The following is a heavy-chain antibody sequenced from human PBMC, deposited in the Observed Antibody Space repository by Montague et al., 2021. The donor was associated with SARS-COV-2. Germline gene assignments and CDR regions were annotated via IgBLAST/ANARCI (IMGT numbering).Heavy chain of an antibody. D-gene: IGHD3-22*01. J-gene: IGHJ3*01. CDR1: GGSFSNYY. V-gene: IGHV4-34*01. Sequence: SETLSLTCAVYGGSFSNYYWSWIRQPPGKGLAWIGDSNHRGSTNYNPSLKSRVTISVDTSKNQFSLKLNSVTAAETAVYYCARLKRYFDSSGSPSAFDFWGQGTKVTVSS. CDR2: SNHRGST. CDR3: ARLKRYFDSSGSPSAFDF.